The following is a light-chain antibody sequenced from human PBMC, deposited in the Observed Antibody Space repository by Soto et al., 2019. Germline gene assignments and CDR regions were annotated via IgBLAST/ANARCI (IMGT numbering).Light chain of an antibody. V-gene: IGKV3-15*01. J-gene: IGKJ4*01. CDR1: QSVGIN. CDR2: GAS. CDR3: QQSDNWPLT. Sequence: VMTQSPATLSVSPGERATLSCRAGQSVGINLAWYQQRPGQAPRLLIYGASTRATGIPDRFSGSGSGTEFTLTVSSLQSEDFAVYFCQQSDNWPLTFGGGTKVEIK.